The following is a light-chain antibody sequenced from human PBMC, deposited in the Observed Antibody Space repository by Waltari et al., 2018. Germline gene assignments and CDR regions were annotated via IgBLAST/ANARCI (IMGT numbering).Light chain of an antibody. CDR2: GAS. CDR3: QKSKRAPFT. J-gene: IGKJ2*01. V-gene: IGKV1-27*01. Sequence: DIQITQSPSSLSASVGDRITITCRASQGIGNYLAWYQQKPGKVPKLLISGASALQSGVPSRFSGRGSGTDFTLTISSLQPEDVGTYYCQKSKRAPFTFGQGTKLEI. CDR1: QGIGNY.